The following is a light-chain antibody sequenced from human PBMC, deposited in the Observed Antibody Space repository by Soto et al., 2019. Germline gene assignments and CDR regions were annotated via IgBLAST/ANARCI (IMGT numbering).Light chain of an antibody. CDR2: EVS. CDR1: SSDVGGYNY. Sequence: QSALTQPPSASGSPGQSVTISCTGTSSDVGGYNYVSWYQQHPGKAPKLMIYEVSKRPSGVPDRFSGSKSGNTASLTVSGLQAEDAADYYCIAYAGSNNVVFGGGTKLTVL. CDR3: IAYAGSNNVV. J-gene: IGLJ2*01. V-gene: IGLV2-8*01.